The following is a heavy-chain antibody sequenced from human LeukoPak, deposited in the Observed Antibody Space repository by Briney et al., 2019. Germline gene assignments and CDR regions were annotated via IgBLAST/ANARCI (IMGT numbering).Heavy chain of an antibody. Sequence: SETLSLTCTVSGGSISSYYWSWIRQPAGKGLEWIGRIYTSGSTNYHPSLKSRVTMSVDTSKNQFSLKLSSVTAADTAVYYCARGQSAHYYYYMDVWGKGTTVTVSS. J-gene: IGHJ6*03. CDR2: IYTSGST. V-gene: IGHV4-4*07. CDR3: ARGQSAHYYYYMDV. CDR1: GGSISSYY.